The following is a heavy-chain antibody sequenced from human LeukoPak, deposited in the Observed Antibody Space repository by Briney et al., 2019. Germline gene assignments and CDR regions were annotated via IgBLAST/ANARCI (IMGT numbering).Heavy chain of an antibody. CDR3: ARGGGAQWLAYFDY. D-gene: IGHD6-19*01. V-gene: IGHV4-34*01. Sequence: PSETLSLTCAVYGGSFSGYYWSWIRQPPGKGLEWIGEINHSGSTNYNPSLKSRVTISVDTSKNQFSLKLSSVTAADTAVYYCARGGGAQWLAYFDYWGQGTLVTVSS. CDR1: GGSFSGYY. CDR2: INHSGST. J-gene: IGHJ4*02.